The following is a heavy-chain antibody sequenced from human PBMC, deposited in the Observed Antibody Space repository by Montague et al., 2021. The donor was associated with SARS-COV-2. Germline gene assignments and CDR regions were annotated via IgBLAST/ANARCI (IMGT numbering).Heavy chain of an antibody. Sequence: SETLSLTCAVSGASISSSHWWSWFSQPPGKGLLWMVEIYHTGSTNYNPSPKSRVTISVDKSKNHFSPELSSVTAADTAVYFCARAPIVVSGKNAFDIWGQGTMVTVSS. V-gene: IGHV4-4*02. CDR2: IYHTGST. CDR3: ARAPIVVSGKNAFDI. J-gene: IGHJ3*02. D-gene: IGHD6-19*01. CDR1: GASISSSHW.